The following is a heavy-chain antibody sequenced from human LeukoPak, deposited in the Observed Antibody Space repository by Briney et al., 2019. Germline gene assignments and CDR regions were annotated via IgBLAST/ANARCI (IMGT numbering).Heavy chain of an antibody. CDR2: IIPIFGTA. CDR1: GYTFTSYA. CDR3: ARDRSSGWYGGGYDY. V-gene: IGHV1-69*05. D-gene: IGHD6-19*01. J-gene: IGHJ4*02. Sequence: ASVKVSCKASGYTFTSYAISWVRQAPGQGLEWMGRIIPIFGTANYAQKFQGRVTITTDESTSTAYMELSSLRSEDTAVYYCARDRSSGWYGGGYDYWGQGTLVTVSS.